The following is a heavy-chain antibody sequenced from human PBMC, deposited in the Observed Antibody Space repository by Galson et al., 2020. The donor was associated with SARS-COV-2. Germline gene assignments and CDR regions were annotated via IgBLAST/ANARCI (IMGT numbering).Heavy chain of an antibody. CDR3: ATAPSGAYYYDSSGYYRAAWFDP. CDR2: FDPEDGET. Sequence: ASVKVSCKVSGYTLTELSMHWVRQAPGKGLEWMGGFDPEDGETISAQKSQGRATMTEDTSTDTAYMELSSLRSEDTAVYYCATAPSGAYYYDSSGYYRAAWFDPWGQGTLVTVSS. D-gene: IGHD3-22*01. CDR1: GYTLTELS. J-gene: IGHJ5*02. V-gene: IGHV1-24*01.